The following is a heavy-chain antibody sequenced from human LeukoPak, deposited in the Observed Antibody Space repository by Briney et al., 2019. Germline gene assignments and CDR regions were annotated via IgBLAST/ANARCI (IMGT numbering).Heavy chain of an antibody. J-gene: IGHJ6*04. D-gene: IGHD6-19*01. CDR1: GFTFSSYA. CDR3: AKTSKGYSSDWYGYYGMDV. CDR2: ISGSGGST. Sequence: PGGSLRLSCAASGFTFSSYAMSWVRQAPGKGLEWVSAISGSGGSTYYADSVKGRFTISRDNSKNTLYLQMNSLRAEDTAVYYCAKTSKGYSSDWYGYYGMDVWGKGTTVTVSS. V-gene: IGHV3-23*01.